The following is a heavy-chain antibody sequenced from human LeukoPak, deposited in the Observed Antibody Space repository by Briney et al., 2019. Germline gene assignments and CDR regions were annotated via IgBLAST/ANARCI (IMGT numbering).Heavy chain of an antibody. Sequence: SETKSLTCSVSGVSITNYYWSWFRQSPGKGLEWIGYVYSASANYNPSLKSRVTMSLDTSQNQFSLKLTSVTAADTAMYYCARHSRDYPHTWFDPWGQGTLVTVSP. V-gene: IGHV4-59*08. D-gene: IGHD4-17*01. CDR2: VYSASA. J-gene: IGHJ5*02. CDR3: ARHSRDYPHTWFDP. CDR1: GVSITNYY.